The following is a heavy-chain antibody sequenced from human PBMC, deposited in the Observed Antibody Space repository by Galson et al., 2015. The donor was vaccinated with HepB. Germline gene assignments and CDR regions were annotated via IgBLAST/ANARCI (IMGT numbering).Heavy chain of an antibody. CDR2: IRRKAFGGTP. D-gene: IGHD1-14*01. CDR1: GFNFDEYA. CDR3: TRDGGTSRPDFDF. J-gene: IGHJ4*02. V-gene: IGHV3-49*03. Sequence: SLRLSCATSGFNFDEYALTWFRQTPERRLEWVGFIRRKAFGGTPKYAASVRGRFVISGDDSKGIAYLQMSSLKPEDTGIYYCTRDGGTSRPDFDFWGPGTLVTVS.